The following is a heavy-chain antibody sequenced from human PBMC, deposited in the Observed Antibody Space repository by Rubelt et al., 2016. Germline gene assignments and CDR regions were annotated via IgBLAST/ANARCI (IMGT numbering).Heavy chain of an antibody. CDR3: ATGLQAQRSFDY. Sequence: QVQLQESGPGLVKPSGTLSLTCAVSGGSITSSNWWSWVRQPPGKGLEWIGEIFHTGSTNYNPSLKSRVTISVDKSKNQFSLKLTSVTAADTAAYYCATGLQAQRSFDYWGQGTLVTV. CDR1: GGSITSSNW. V-gene: IGHV4-4*02. J-gene: IGHJ4*02. D-gene: IGHD3-16*01. CDR2: IFHTGST.